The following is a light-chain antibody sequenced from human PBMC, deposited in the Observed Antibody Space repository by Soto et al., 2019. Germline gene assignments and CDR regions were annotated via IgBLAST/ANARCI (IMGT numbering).Light chain of an antibody. CDR1: SSDVGSYNY. CDR2: DVS. CDR3: SSYTNANTPVV. J-gene: IGLJ2*01. V-gene: IGLV2-14*01. Sequence: QSALTQPASVSGSPGQSITISCTGTSSDVGSYNYVSWYQQQPGKAPKLMIYDVSNRPSGVSNRFSGSKSGNTASLTISGVQAEDAAECYCSSYTNANTPVVFGGGSKLTVL.